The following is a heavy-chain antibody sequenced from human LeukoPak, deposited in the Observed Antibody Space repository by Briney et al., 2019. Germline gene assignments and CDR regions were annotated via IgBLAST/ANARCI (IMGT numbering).Heavy chain of an antibody. D-gene: IGHD3-3*01. CDR3: ARLPHPNPEWLPSYGMDV. CDR2: IYPGDSDT. CDR1: GYRFTRYW. J-gene: IGHJ6*02. V-gene: IGHV5-51*01. Sequence: GESLKISCKGSGYRFTRYWIGWVRQMPGKGLEWMGIIYPGDSDTRYSPSFQGQVTISADKSISTAYLQWSSLKASDTAMYYCARLPHPNPEWLPSYGMDVWGQGTTVTVSS.